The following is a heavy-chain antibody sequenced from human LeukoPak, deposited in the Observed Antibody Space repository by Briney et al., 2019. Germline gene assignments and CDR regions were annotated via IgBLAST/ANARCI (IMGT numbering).Heavy chain of an antibody. J-gene: IGHJ6*03. Sequence: SETLSLTCAVYGGSFSGYYWSWIRQPPGKGLEWIGEINHSGSTNYNPSLKSRVTISVDTSKNQFSLKLSSVTAADTAVYYCAREVVTQTPYYYYYYYMDVWGKGTTVTISS. CDR3: AREVVTQTPYYYYYYYMDV. V-gene: IGHV4-34*01. CDR1: GGSFSGYY. D-gene: IGHD4-23*01. CDR2: INHSGST.